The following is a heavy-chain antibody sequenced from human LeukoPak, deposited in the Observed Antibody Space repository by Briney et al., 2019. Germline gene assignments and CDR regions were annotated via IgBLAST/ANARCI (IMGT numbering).Heavy chain of an antibody. CDR3: ARDLPTGAPGEDC. V-gene: IGHV3-7*01. CDR1: GFTFSDYY. Sequence: GGSLRLSCAASGFTFSDYYMSWIRQAPGKGLEWVANIKQDGSEKYFVDSLKGRFTISRDNSKNSLYLQMNSLRTEDTAVYYCARDLPTGAPGEDCWGQGTLVTVSS. J-gene: IGHJ4*02. CDR2: IKQDGSEK. D-gene: IGHD1-1*01.